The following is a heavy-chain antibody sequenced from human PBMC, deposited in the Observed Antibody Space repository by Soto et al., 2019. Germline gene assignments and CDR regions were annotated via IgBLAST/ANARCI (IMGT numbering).Heavy chain of an antibody. Sequence: EVQLVESGGGLVQPGGSLRLSCAASGFTFSSYDMHWVRQATGKGLEWVSAIGTAGDTYYPGSVKGRFTISRENAKNSLYLQMNSLRAEDTAVYYCVRERDGGYSYGYYFDYWGQGTLVTVSS. CDR1: GFTFSSYD. CDR2: IGTAGDT. V-gene: IGHV3-13*01. J-gene: IGHJ4*02. CDR3: VRERDGGYSYGYYFDY. D-gene: IGHD5-18*01.